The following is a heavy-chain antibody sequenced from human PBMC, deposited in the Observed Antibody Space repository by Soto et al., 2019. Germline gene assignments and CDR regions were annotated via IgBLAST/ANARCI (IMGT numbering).Heavy chain of an antibody. D-gene: IGHD3-16*01. CDR3: ARDLGLFKSLFDH. Sequence: KPXESLRLSCLASGCSFNSFNMNWIRRAPGMGLDWVASISVSGDNIYYGDSVQGRFTISRDNSKRSVFLDLISLRVEDTAVYYCARDLGLFKSLFDHWGQGTLVTVSS. CDR2: ISVSGDNI. CDR1: GCSFNSFN. V-gene: IGHV3-21*01. J-gene: IGHJ5*02.